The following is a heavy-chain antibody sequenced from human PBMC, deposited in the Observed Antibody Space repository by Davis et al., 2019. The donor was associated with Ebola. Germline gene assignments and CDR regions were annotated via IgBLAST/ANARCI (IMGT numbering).Heavy chain of an antibody. CDR1: GGYINYYY. D-gene: IGHD1-26*01. Sequence: SETLSLTCTVSGGYINYYYWSWVRQSPDKGLEWIGYIHNVGSTHYNPSLEGRVTISADASKSQISLSLTSVTAADTAMYYFVRGLTIRSGWEEAFDTWGQGTLVTVSS. J-gene: IGHJ4*02. CDR3: VRGLTIRSGWEEAFDT. CDR2: IHNVGST. V-gene: IGHV4-59*03.